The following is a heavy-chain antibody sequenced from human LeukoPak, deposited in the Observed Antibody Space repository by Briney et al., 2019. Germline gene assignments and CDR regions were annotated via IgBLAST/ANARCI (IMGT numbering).Heavy chain of an antibody. CDR1: GFTFCTFA. J-gene: IGHJ3*01. CDR2: VSFGGTSK. CDR3: ARGGAWLRLDAFDL. Sequence: GGSLRLSCSASGFTFCTFAMHRVRPTPGKGLEWVAVVSFGGTSKYYADSVKGRLTISRDNSKNTLYLQMNNVRTEDTAVYSCARGGAWLRLDAFDLWGQGTVVTVSS. V-gene: IGHV3-30-3*01. D-gene: IGHD5-12*01.